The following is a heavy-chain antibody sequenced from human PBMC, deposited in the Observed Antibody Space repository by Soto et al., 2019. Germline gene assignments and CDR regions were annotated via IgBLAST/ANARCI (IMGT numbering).Heavy chain of an antibody. V-gene: IGHV3-23*01. J-gene: IGHJ4*02. Sequence: GVSLRLSCAAAGFTISSYAMSWVRKTPGKGLEWVSAISGSGGSTYYADSVKGRFTISRDNSKNTLYLQMNSLRAEDTAVYYCAKGQGRYFDWLLSPHDYWGQGTLVTVSS. CDR1: GFTISSYA. CDR2: ISGSGGST. CDR3: AKGQGRYFDWLLSPHDY. D-gene: IGHD3-9*01.